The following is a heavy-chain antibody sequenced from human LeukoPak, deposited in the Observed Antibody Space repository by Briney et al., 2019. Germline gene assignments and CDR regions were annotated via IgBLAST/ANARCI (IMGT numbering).Heavy chain of an antibody. J-gene: IGHJ4*02. D-gene: IGHD2-8*01. V-gene: IGHV4-39*01. Sequence: SETLSLTCIVSGGSISSTTYYWGWIRQPPGKGLEWIGSIYYSGSTWYNPSLKSRVTVSADTSKNQLSLKLTSVTAADTAVYYCAGDRACSNGVCSYFDYWGQGTVVTVSS. CDR2: IYYSGST. CDR3: AGDRACSNGVCSYFDY. CDR1: GGSISSTTYY.